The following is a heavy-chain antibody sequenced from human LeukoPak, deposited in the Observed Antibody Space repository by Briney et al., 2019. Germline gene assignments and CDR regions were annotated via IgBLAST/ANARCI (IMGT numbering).Heavy chain of an antibody. CDR3: ARAVAAAGGF. CDR2: INQDGSEK. CDR1: GFTFSSYA. D-gene: IGHD6-13*01. Sequence: GSLRLSCAASGFTFSSYAMSWVRQAPGKGLEWVANINQDGSEKYYVDSVKGRFTISRNNAKNTVYLQMNSLRAEDTAVYYCARAVAAAGGFWGQGTLVTVSS. J-gene: IGHJ4*02. V-gene: IGHV3-7*04.